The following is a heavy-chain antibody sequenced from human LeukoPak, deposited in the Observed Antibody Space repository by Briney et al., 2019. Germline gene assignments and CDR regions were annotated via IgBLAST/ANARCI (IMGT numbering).Heavy chain of an antibody. CDR2: INHSGST. J-gene: IGHJ3*02. CDR3: ARGVGLRSDFDI. CDR1: GGPFSGYY. Sequence: SETLSLTCAVYGGPFSGYYWRWIRQPPGKGLEWIGEINHSGSTNYNPSLKSRVTISADTSKNQFSLKLSSVTAADTAVYYCARGVGLRSDFDIWGQGTMVTVSS. V-gene: IGHV4-34*01. D-gene: IGHD3-3*01.